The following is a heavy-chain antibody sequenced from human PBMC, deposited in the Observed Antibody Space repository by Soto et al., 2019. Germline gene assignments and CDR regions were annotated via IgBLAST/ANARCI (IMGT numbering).Heavy chain of an antibody. CDR3: ARDYSSYGPFDY. D-gene: IGHD5-18*01. V-gene: IGHV3-23*01. CDR1: GFTFSTYA. Sequence: PGGSLRLSCAASGFTFSTYAMSWVRQAPGKGLEWVSAISGSGGTTYYVDFVKGRFTISRDNSKNTLYLQMNSLRAEDTAVYYCARDYSSYGPFDYWGQGTLVTVSS. J-gene: IGHJ4*02. CDR2: ISGSGGTT.